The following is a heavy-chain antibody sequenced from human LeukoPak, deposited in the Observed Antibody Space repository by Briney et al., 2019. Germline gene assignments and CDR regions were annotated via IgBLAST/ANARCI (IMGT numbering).Heavy chain of an antibody. CDR2: IYSGGST. V-gene: IGHV3-53*01. D-gene: IGHD1-26*01. Sequence: GGSLRLSCAASGFTFSDYAMSWVRQAPGKGLEWVSVIYSGGSTYYADSVKGRFTISRDNSKNTLYLQMNSLRAEDTAVYYCARDLSGSYSDAFDIWGQGTMVTVSS. CDR1: GFTFSDYA. CDR3: ARDLSGSYSDAFDI. J-gene: IGHJ3*02.